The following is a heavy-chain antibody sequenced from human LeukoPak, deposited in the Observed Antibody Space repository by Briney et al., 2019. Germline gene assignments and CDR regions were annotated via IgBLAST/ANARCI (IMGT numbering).Heavy chain of an antibody. Sequence: GGSLRLSCAASGVTFSSSAMSWGRQAPGKGVERVSVICDNDDNTYYPCSVNDRFTIYRDNSKNTLYLQINSLRAEDTAVYYCAKWELYSGFSYIDYWGQGTLATVSS. CDR1: GVTFSSSA. CDR2: ICDNDDNT. D-gene: IGHD1-26*01. J-gene: IGHJ4*02. V-gene: IGHV3-23*01. CDR3: AKWELYSGFSYIDY.